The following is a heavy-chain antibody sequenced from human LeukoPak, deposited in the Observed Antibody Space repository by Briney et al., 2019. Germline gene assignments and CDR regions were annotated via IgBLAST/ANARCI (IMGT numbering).Heavy chain of an antibody. D-gene: IGHD6-6*01. Sequence: PGGSLRLSYAASGFTFSSYDMHWVRQATGKGLEWVSAIGTAGDTYYPGCVKGRFTISRENAKNSLYLQMNSLRAEDTGVYYCARILAARDYYYGMDVWGQGTTVTVSS. CDR2: IGTAGDT. V-gene: IGHV3-13*01. CDR1: GFTFSSYD. J-gene: IGHJ6*02. CDR3: ARILAARDYYYGMDV.